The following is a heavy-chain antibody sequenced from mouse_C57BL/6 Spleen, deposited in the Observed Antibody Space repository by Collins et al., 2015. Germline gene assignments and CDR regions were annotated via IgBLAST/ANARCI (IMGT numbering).Heavy chain of an antibody. J-gene: IGHJ3*01. V-gene: IGHV1-82*01. CDR1: GYAFSSSW. CDR3: ARPLLTGPFAY. CDR2: IYPGDGDT. D-gene: IGHD4-1*01. Sequence: QVQLQQSGPELVKPGASVKISCKASGYAFSSSWMNWVKQRPGKGLEWIGRIYPGDGDTNYNGKFKGKATLTADKSSSTAYMQLSSLTSEESAVYFCARPLLTGPFAYWGQGTLVTVSA.